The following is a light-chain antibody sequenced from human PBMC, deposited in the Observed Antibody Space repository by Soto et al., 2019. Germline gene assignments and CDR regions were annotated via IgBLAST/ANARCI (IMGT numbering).Light chain of an antibody. CDR3: QQYNSYSRT. Sequence: DIQMTQSPSTLSASVGDRVTITCRASQSISSWLAWYQQKPGKAPKLLIYKASSLESGVPSRLSGSGSGTEFTLTISSLQPDDFVTYYCQQYNSYSRTFGQGTKVEIK. V-gene: IGKV1-5*03. J-gene: IGKJ1*01. CDR2: KAS. CDR1: QSISSW.